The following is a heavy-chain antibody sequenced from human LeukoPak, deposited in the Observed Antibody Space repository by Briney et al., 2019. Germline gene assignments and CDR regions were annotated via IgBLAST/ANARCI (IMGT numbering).Heavy chain of an antibody. V-gene: IGHV3-21*01. J-gene: IGHJ4*02. Sequence: GGSLRLSCAASGYTFSSYSMNWVRQAPGKGLEWASSISSSSSYIYYVDSVKGRFTISRDNAKNSLYLQMNSLRAEDTAVYYCARGQLCYDSSGFDYWGQGTLVTVSS. CDR3: ARGQLCYDSSGFDY. D-gene: IGHD3-22*01. CDR2: ISSSSSYI. CDR1: GYTFSSYS.